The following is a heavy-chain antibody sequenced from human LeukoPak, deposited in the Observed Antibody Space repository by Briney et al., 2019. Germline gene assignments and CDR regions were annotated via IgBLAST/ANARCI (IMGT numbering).Heavy chain of an antibody. Sequence: GRSLRLSCAASGFTFSSYAMHWVRQAPGEGLEWVAVISYDGSNKYYADSVKGRFTISRDNSKNTLYLQMNSLRAEDTAVYYCARWSGYDYYFDYWGQGTLVTVSS. CDR3: ARWSGYDYYFDY. CDR2: ISYDGSNK. CDR1: GFTFSSYA. V-gene: IGHV3-30*04. D-gene: IGHD5-12*01. J-gene: IGHJ4*02.